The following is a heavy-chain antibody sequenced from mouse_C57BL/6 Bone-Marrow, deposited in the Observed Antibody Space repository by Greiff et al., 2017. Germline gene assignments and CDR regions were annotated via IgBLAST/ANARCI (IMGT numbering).Heavy chain of an antibody. D-gene: IGHD3-2*02. J-gene: IGHJ3*01. CDR2: IDPETGGT. CDR3: TKERHSSAAWFAY. Sequence: QVQLQQSGAELVRPGASVTLSCKASGYTFTDYEMHWVKQTPVHGLEWIGAIDPETGGTAYNQKFKGKAILTADKSSSTAYMELRSLTSEDSAVYYCTKERHSSAAWFAYWGQGTLVTVSA. V-gene: IGHV1-15*01. CDR1: GYTFTDYE.